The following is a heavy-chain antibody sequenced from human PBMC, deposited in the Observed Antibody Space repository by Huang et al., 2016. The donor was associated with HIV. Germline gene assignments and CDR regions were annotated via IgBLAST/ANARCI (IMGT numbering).Heavy chain of an antibody. CDR2: IYYSGNT. CDR3: ARDWYYYDTTGYPRDAFDI. V-gene: IGHV4-59*02. D-gene: IGHD3-22*01. Sequence: QVQLQESGPGLVKPSETLSLTCTVSGASVSSHYWTWIRKPPGKGLEVIGFIYYSGNTNSNPSLKIRVTISTDTSTNQVSLRLRSVTAADTAVYYCARDWYYYDTTGYPRDAFDIWGQGTMVIVSS. J-gene: IGHJ3*02. CDR1: GASVSSHY.